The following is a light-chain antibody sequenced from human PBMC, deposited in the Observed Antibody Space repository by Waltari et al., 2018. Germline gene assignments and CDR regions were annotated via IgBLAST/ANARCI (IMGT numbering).Light chain of an antibody. CDR3: AAWDDSLNGHWV. V-gene: IGLV1-44*01. CDR1: ASNIGNNL. J-gene: IGLJ3*02. CDR2: RGD. Sequence: QSVLTQPPSASGTPGQRVTISCSGRASNIGNNLVNWYQQRPGKAPKRIIYRGDQRPAGVPDRFSCSKSGTSGSLAISVLQSEDEADYYCAAWDDSLNGHWVFGGGTKVTVL.